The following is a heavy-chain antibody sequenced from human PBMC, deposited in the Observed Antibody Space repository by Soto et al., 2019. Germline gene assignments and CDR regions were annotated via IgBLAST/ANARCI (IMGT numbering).Heavy chain of an antibody. CDR3: QGFVTKRGLRREGDAFDI. CDR2: ISGSGRST. Sequence: WGPQRLSSTAAGFNIRNYTIHWISKEQGKGLEWVSYISGSGRSTYYADSVKGRFTISRDNAKNSLYLQMNSLRAEDTALYYCQGFVTKRGLRREGDAFDIWGQGTMVTVSS. D-gene: IGHD1-1*01. J-gene: IGHJ3*02. V-gene: IGHV3-48*03. CDR1: GFNIRNYT.